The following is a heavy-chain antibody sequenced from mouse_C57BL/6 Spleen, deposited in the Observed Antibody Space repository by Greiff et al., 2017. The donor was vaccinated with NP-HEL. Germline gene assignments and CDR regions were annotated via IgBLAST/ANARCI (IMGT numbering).Heavy chain of an antibody. Sequence: EVQRVESGGGLVKPGGSLKLSCAASGFTFSDYGMHWVRQAPEKGLEWVAYISSGSSTIYYADTVKGRFTISRDNAKNTLFLQMTSLRSEDTARYYCARKYYGSRGGLAYWGQGTLVTVSA. CDR1: GFTFSDYG. CDR2: ISSGSSTI. D-gene: IGHD1-1*01. V-gene: IGHV5-17*01. J-gene: IGHJ3*01. CDR3: ARKYYGSRGGLAY.